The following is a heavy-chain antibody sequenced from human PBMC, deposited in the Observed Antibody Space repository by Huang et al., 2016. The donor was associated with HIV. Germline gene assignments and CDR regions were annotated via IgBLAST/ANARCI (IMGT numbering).Heavy chain of an antibody. CDR3: ARDHHDFWRGYRRMYFFDH. V-gene: IGHV4-59*11. J-gene: IGHJ4*02. Sequence: QVQLQESGPGLVKPSETLSLTCTVSGGSISTHYWSWIRQPPGKGLEWIGSIDYSGTTNYRPSLQSRVTILLDTSKNQCSLRVNSVTAADTAMYYCARDHHDFWRGYRRMYFFDHWGQGTLVTVSS. D-gene: IGHD3-3*01. CDR1: GGSISTHY. CDR2: IDYSGTT.